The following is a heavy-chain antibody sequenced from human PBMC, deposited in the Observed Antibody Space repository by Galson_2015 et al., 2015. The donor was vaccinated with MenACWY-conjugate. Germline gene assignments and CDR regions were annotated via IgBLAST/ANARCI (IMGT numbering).Heavy chain of an antibody. CDR1: GYSFTNYW. D-gene: IGHD5-18*01. V-gene: IGHV5-51*01. CDR2: IYPGDSDT. J-gene: IGHJ4*02. Sequence: QSGAEVKKPGESLQISCKVSGYSFTNYWIGWVRQMPGKGLEWMAIIYPGDSDTRYNPSFQGQVTISADRSTSTASLQWSSLKASDTAIYYCARRSGDTYHHWGQGTLVIVSS. CDR3: ARRSGDTYHH.